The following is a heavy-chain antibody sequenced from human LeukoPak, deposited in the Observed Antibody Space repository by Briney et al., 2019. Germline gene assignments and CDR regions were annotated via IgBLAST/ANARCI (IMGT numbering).Heavy chain of an antibody. D-gene: IGHD3-10*01. Sequence: GSLRLSCAASGGTTCRKYDLNWVRQAPGKGLEWVSLMSSGGTTYYAESVRGRFTISRDISKNTLYLQLNSLRTEDTAAYYCAKVLGFGGDAYGMDVWGQGTTVTVSS. CDR1: GGTTCRKYD. V-gene: IGHV3-23*01. J-gene: IGHJ6*02. CDR2: MSSGGTT. CDR3: AKVLGFGGDAYGMDV.